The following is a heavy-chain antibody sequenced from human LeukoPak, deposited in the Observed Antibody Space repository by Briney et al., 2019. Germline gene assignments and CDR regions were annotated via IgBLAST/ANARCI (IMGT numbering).Heavy chain of an antibody. CDR1: GFSLSTSGVG. Sequence: SGPTLVKPTQTLTLTCTFSGFSLSTSGVGVGWIRQPPGKALEWIGYIYYSGSTNYNPSLKSRVTISGDTSKNQFSLRLSSVTAADTAVYYCARELTGDWYFDYWAQGTLVTVSS. V-gene: IGHV4-61*08. CDR2: IYYSGST. CDR3: ARELTGDWYFDY. D-gene: IGHD7-27*01. J-gene: IGHJ4*02.